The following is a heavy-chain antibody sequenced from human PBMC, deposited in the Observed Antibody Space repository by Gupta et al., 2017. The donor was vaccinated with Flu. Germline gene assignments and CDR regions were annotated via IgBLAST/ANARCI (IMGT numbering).Heavy chain of an antibody. CDR3: AKDQKWESPHWLDP. D-gene: IGHD1-26*01. V-gene: IGHV3-23*01. Sequence: EVQVLESGGGVVQPRGSLGLSCAAPGLTFIYYAMTWVRPAPGKGLEWVSGINNRGDRTSYADAVKGRFTISRDNSKNTVYLQIESLRAEDTSTYYCAKDQKWESPHWLDPWGQGTLVTVSS. CDR1: GLTFIYYA. CDR2: INNRGDRT. J-gene: IGHJ5*02.